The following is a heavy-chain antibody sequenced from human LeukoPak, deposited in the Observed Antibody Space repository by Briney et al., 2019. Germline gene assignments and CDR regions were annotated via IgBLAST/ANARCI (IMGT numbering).Heavy chain of an antibody. V-gene: IGHV4/OR15-8*01. CDR2: IHHDGRI. D-gene: IGHD1-26*01. CDR3: ARLSRSYFSSFGY. J-gene: IGHJ4*02. CDR1: GGSIDSTNW. Sequence: SETLSLTCDVSGGSIDSTNWWNWVRQPPGKGLEWIGEIHHDGRINYNPSLKSRVTLSVDKSKNQFSLRLNSVTAADTAMYYCARLSRSYFSSFGYWGQGTLVTVSS.